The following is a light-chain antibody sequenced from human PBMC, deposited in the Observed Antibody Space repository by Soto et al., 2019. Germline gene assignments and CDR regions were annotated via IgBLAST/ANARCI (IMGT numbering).Light chain of an antibody. CDR3: QQRSNRPPLT. Sequence: EIVLTQSPATLSLSPGERATLSCRASQSVSSYFAWYQQKPGQAPRLLIYDASNRATGIPARFSRSGSGTGFTLTISSLEPEDGAVYCCQQRSNRPPLTFGGGTTVEIK. CDR2: DAS. CDR1: QSVSSY. V-gene: IGKV3-11*01. J-gene: IGKJ4*01.